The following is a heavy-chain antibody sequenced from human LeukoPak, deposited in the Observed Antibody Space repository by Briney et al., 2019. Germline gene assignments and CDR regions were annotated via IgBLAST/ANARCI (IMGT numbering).Heavy chain of an antibody. CDR1: GFTFGSYA. CDR2: ISGSGGST. CDR3: AKGGGNWYFDL. D-gene: IGHD3-16*01. J-gene: IGHJ2*01. Sequence: GESLRLSCAASGFTFGSYAVSWVRQAPGKGLEWVSSISGSGGSTYYADSVKGRFTISRDNSKNTLYLQVNSLRAEDTAVYYCAKGGGNWYFDLWGRGALVTVSS. V-gene: IGHV3-23*01.